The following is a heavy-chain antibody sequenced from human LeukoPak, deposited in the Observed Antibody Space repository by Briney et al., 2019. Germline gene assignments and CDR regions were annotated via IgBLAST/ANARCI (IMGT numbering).Heavy chain of an antibody. CDR2: ISYDGSNK. CDR3: WTTVTSPY. CDR1: GFTFSSYA. Sequence: GRSLRLSCAAFGFTFSSYAMHWVRQAPGKGLEWVAVISYDGSNKYYADSVKGRFTISRDNSKNTLYLQMNSLRAEDTAVYYGWTTVTSPYWGQGTLVTVSS. D-gene: IGHD4-17*01. J-gene: IGHJ4*02. V-gene: IGHV3-30-3*01.